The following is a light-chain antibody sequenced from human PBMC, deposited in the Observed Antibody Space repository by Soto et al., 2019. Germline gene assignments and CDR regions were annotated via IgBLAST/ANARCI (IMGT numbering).Light chain of an antibody. V-gene: IGLV2-14*01. CDR1: TSDVGDYNY. CDR3: SSYTTGSTLYV. CDR2: DVS. J-gene: IGLJ1*01. Sequence: QSALTQPASVSGSPGQSIAISCTGTTSDVGDYNYVSWYQQHPGKAPKLMSFDVSRRPSGVSDRFSGSKSGNTASLTISGLQAEDEADYYCSSYTTGSTLYVFGTGTKLTVL.